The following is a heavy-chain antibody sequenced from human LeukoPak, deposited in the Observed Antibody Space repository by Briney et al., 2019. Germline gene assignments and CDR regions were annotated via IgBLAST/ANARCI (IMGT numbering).Heavy chain of an antibody. Sequence: GGSLRLSCAVSGFTVSGNYMSWVRQAPGKGLEWVSVMYSSGSTDYADSVKGRFTISRDNSKNTLYLQMNSLRVEDTAVCYCAREGGPYSSTLRGQWGQGTLVTVSS. CDR1: GFTVSGNY. CDR3: AREGGPYSSTLRGQ. V-gene: IGHV3-53*01. J-gene: IGHJ4*02. D-gene: IGHD6-19*01. CDR2: MYSSGST.